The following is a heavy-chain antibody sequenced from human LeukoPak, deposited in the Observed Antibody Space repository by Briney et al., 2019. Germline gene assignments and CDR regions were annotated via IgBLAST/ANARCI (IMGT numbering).Heavy chain of an antibody. V-gene: IGHV4-39*01. CDR1: GGSISSSSYY. J-gene: IGHJ4*02. CDR2: IYYSGST. D-gene: IGHD3-10*01. CDR3: ARGAVRGASLDY. Sequence: PSETLSLTCTVSGGSISSSSYYWGWIRQPPGKGLEWIGSIYYSGSTYYNPSLKSRVTISVDTSKNQFSLKPSSVTAADTAVYYCARGAVRGASLDYWGQGTLVTVSS.